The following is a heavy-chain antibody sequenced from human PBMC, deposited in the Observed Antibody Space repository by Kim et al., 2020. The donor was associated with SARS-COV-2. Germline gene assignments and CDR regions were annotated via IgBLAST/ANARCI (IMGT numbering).Heavy chain of an antibody. CDR3: ARHYYDILTGNSPPHWFDP. J-gene: IGHJ5*02. CDR1: GGSISSSSYY. CDR2: IYYSGST. V-gene: IGHV4-39*01. D-gene: IGHD3-9*01. Sequence: SETLSLTCTVSGGSISSSSYYWGWIRQPPGKGLEWIGSIYYSGSTYYNPSLKSRVTISVDTSKNQFSLKLSSVTAADTAVYYCARHYYDILTGNSPPHWFDPWGQGTLVTVSS.